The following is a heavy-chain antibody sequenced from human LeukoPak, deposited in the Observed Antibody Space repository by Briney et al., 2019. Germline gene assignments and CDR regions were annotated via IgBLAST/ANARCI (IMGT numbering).Heavy chain of an antibody. J-gene: IGHJ6*03. CDR2: IWYDGSNK. CDR1: GFIFSNYC. Sequence: GGSLRLSCAASGFIFSNYCMHWVRQAPGKGLGGGGVIWYDGSNKYYGDSVKGRFTISRENSKNTLYLQMNSLRAEDTAVYYCVKGHYGSGSPDYMDVWGKGTTVTVSS. D-gene: IGHD3-10*01. V-gene: IGHV3-33*06. CDR3: VKGHYGSGSPDYMDV.